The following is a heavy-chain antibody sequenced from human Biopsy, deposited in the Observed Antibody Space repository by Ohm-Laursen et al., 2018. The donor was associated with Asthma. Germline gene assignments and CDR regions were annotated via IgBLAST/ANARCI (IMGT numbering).Heavy chain of an antibody. CDR3: VRDGTDDAFDI. CDR1: GFRFSNFA. V-gene: IGHV3-30*01. J-gene: IGHJ3*02. CDR2: ISKDASTQ. Sequence: SLRLSCAASGFRFSNFAIHWVRQAPGKGLEWVGVISKDASTQDYADSEKARFTMPRDNSKNTLDLQMNSLREEDTAVYYCVRDGTDDAFDIWGQGTVVSVSS. D-gene: IGHD1-1*01.